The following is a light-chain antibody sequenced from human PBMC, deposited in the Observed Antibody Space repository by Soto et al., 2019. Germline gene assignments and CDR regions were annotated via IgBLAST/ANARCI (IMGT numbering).Light chain of an antibody. V-gene: IGKV1-5*03. Sequence: DVQMTQSPSTLSASIGDRVTITCRASQNIDQWLAWFQQKPGKALKVLIYKASTLQTGVPSRFSASGSSTEFTLTISSLQPDDFATYYCQHYDGYSPWTFGQGTKVEI. CDR1: QNIDQW. CDR3: QHYDGYSPWT. J-gene: IGKJ1*01. CDR2: KAS.